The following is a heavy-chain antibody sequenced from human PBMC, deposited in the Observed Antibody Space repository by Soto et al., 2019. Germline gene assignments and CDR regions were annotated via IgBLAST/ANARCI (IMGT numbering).Heavy chain of an antibody. D-gene: IGHD4-17*01. CDR3: ARGLDYDDPMGYYYSYMDV. CDR2: IYNSGST. Sequence: QVQLQESGPGLVKPSETLSLTCTVSGGSINIYYWRWIRQPPGKGLEWIGCIYNSGSTNYNPSLTSRVTISVDTSKNQFSLKLSSVTAADTAVYYCARGLDYDDPMGYYYSYMDVWGKGTTVTVSS. V-gene: IGHV4-59*01. J-gene: IGHJ6*03. CDR1: GGSINIYY.